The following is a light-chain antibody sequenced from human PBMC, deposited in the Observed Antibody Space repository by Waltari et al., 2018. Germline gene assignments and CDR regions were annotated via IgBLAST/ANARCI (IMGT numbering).Light chain of an antibody. J-gene: IGKJ3*01. CDR1: QSISSQ. Sequence: EIVMTQSTAILSVSPGERATHSCRASQSISSQLAWYQQKPGQAPRLLIYGASTRATGIPARFSGSGSGTEFTLTISSLQSEDFAVYFCQQYHESPPITFGPGTKVDIK. V-gene: IGKV3-15*01. CDR2: GAS. CDR3: QQYHESPPIT.